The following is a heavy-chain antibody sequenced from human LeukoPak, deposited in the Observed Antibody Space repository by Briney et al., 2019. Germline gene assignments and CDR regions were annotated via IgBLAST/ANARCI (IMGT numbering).Heavy chain of an antibody. D-gene: IGHD3-22*01. CDR3: AKDPTHYRVWDDYDSTVLSY. CDR1: EFTFSKYG. J-gene: IGHJ4*02. V-gene: IGHV3-30*18. CDR2: ISFDINDR. Sequence: PGGSLRLSCAASEFTFSKYGMHWVRQAPGKGLEWVASISFDINDRKYAESVRGRFTISRDNSKNTLYLQMNSLRAADTAVYYCAKDPTHYRVWDDYDSTVLSYWGQGTLVTVSS.